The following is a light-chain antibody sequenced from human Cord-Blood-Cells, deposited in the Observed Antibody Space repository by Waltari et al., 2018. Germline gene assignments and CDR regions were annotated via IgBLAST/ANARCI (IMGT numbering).Light chain of an antibody. CDR3: SSYTSSSTVV. Sequence: QSALTQPASVSGSPGQSITISCTGTSSDDGGYHYVSWYQQHPGKAPKLMIYDVSNRPSGVSNRFSGSKSGNTASLTISGLQAEDEADYYCSSYTSSSTVVFGGGTKLTVL. V-gene: IGLV2-14*01. CDR2: DVS. J-gene: IGLJ2*01. CDR1: SSDDGGYHY.